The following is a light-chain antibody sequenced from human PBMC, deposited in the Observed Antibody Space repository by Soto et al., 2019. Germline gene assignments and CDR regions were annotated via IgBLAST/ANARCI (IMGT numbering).Light chain of an antibody. CDR2: GAS. CDR3: QQYGGSSPYT. Sequence: EIVLTQSPDTLSLSPGEGATLSCRASQSVSSSYLAWYQQKPGQAPRLLIYGASNRATGIPDRFSGSGSGTDFTLTISRLEPEDVAVYYCQQYGGSSPYTFGRGTKLEI. J-gene: IGKJ2*01. CDR1: QSVSSSY. V-gene: IGKV3-20*01.